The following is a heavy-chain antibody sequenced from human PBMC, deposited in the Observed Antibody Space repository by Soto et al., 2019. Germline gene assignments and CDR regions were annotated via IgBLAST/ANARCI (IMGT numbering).Heavy chain of an antibody. Sequence: QVQLQQWGAGLLKPSETLSLTCAVNGGSFSGYYWSWIRQPPGRGLEWIGEINHSGRTNLNPSLKSRVNTSVETSKHHFSLRLRSVTAADTAVYYCARGPRCINTACSNDYYHFGLDVWGQGTTVTVSS. CDR1: GGSFSGYY. V-gene: IGHV4-34*01. CDR3: ARGPRCINTACSNDYYHFGLDV. CDR2: INHSGRT. D-gene: IGHD2-2*01. J-gene: IGHJ6*02.